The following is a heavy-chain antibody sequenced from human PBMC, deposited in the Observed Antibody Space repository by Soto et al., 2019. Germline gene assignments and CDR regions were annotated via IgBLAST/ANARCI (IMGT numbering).Heavy chain of an antibody. V-gene: IGHV3-9*01. CDR2: ISWSSGNI. Sequence: EVQLVESGGGVVQPGRSLRLSCTGSGFTFDDYAMYWVRQRPGAGLEWVAGISWSSGNIAHADSVKGRFTVSRDNDMSSLYLQMNSLRVEDTAMYYCARGGSGALTAPAGRTNWFDPWGQGTLVIVSS. CDR3: ARGGSGALTAPAGRTNWFDP. D-gene: IGHD6-13*01. CDR1: GFTFDDYA. J-gene: IGHJ5*02.